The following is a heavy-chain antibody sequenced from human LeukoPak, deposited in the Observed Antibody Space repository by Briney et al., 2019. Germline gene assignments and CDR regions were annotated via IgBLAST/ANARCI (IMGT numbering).Heavy chain of an antibody. J-gene: IGHJ4*02. CDR2: IYHSGST. CDR3: ARLSGGGSFPYYFDY. CDR1: GGSISSSNW. V-gene: IGHV4-4*02. Sequence: SETLSLTCAVSGGSISSSNWWSWVRQPPGKGLEWIGEIYHSGSTNYNPSLKSRVTISVDKSKNQFSLKLSSVTAADTAVYYCARLSGGGSFPYYFDYWGQGTLVTVSS. D-gene: IGHD7-27*01.